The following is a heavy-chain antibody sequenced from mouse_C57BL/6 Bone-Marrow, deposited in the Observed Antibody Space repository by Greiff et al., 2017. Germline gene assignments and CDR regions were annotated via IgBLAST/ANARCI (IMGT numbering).Heavy chain of an antibody. D-gene: IGHD1-1*01. J-gene: IGHJ2*01. Sequence: EVQRVESGGDLVKPGGSLKLSCAASGFTFSSYGMSWVRQTPDKRLEWVATISSGGSYTYYPDSVKGRFTISRYNAKNTLYLQMSSLKSEDTAMYYCARLPITTVVGFDYWGQGTTLTVSS. CDR2: ISSGGSYT. V-gene: IGHV5-6*01. CDR1: GFTFSSYG. CDR3: ARLPITTVVGFDY.